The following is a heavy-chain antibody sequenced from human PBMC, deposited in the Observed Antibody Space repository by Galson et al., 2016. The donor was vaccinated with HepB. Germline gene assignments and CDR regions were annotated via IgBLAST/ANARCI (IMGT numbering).Heavy chain of an antibody. CDR1: GFTFTTFA. Sequence: LRLSCAASGFTFTTFAMSWVRQAPGKGLEWVSAISGSGGSTYYADSVKGRFTISRDNSKNTLYLQMNSLRAEDTAVYYCAKMPPLDLGMSGSSGYPHYGMDVWGQGTTVTVSS. CDR3: AKMPPLDLGMSGSSGYPHYGMDV. V-gene: IGHV3-23*01. J-gene: IGHJ6*02. CDR2: ISGSGGST. D-gene: IGHD3-22*01.